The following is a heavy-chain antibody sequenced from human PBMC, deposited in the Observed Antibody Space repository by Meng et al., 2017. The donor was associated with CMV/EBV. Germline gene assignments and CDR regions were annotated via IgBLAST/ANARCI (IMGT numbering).Heavy chain of an antibody. D-gene: IGHD6-13*01. CDR2: ISYDGSNK. CDR3: ARGQAAAGTVY. J-gene: IGHJ4*02. CDR1: GFTFSSYA. Sequence: LSFDDSGFTFSSYAMHWVRQAPGKGLEWVAVISYDGSNKYYADSVKGRFTISRDNSKNTLYLQMNSLRAEDTAVYYCARGQAAAGTVYWGQGTLVTVSS. V-gene: IGHV3-30*04.